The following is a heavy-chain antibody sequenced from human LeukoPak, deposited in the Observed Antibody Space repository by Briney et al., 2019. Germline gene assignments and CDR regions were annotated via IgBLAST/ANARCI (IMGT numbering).Heavy chain of an antibody. CDR1: GFIFSDYG. Sequence: GGSLRLSCAASGFIFSDYGITWVRQAPGKGLEWVSGLTANSRSAYYADSVKGRFTISRDNSENMVYLQMNSLRAEDTAMYYCARDEGWIQLFFRGQGTLVTVSS. J-gene: IGHJ4*02. V-gene: IGHV3-23*01. D-gene: IGHD5-18*01. CDR3: ARDEGWIQLFF. CDR2: LTANSRSA.